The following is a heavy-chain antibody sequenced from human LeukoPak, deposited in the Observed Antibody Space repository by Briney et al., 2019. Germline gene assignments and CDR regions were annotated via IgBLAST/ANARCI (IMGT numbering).Heavy chain of an antibody. J-gene: IGHJ4*02. D-gene: IGHD3-22*01. CDR1: GFTFDDYG. CDR3: ASAYDSSGYYRSLDY. Sequence: GGSLRHSCAASGFTFDDYGMSWVRQAPGKGLEWVSGINWNGGSTGYADSVKGRFTISRDNAKNSLYLQMNSLRAEDTALYYCASAYDSSGYYRSLDYWGQGTLVTVSS. CDR2: INWNGGST. V-gene: IGHV3-20*04.